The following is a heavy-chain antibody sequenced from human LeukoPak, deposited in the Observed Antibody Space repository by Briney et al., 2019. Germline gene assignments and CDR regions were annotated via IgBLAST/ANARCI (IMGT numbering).Heavy chain of an antibody. CDR1: GFTFNTYA. CDR3: ARILSGFGSDY. J-gene: IGHJ4*02. D-gene: IGHD2/OR15-2a*01. V-gene: IGHV3-23*01. CDR2: INAYGGNT. Sequence: GGSLRLSCAASGFTFNTYAMTWVRQAPGKGLEWVSGINAYGGNTYYVDSVKGRLTISRDNSKNTLYLQMHSLRVEDTAVYYCARILSGFGSDYWGQGTLVTVSS.